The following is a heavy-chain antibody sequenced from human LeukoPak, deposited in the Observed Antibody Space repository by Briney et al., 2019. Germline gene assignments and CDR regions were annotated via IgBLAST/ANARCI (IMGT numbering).Heavy chain of an antibody. CDR2: IYYSGST. Sequence: SETLSLTCTVSGGSISSSSYYWGWIRQPPGKGLEWIGSIYYSGSTYYNPSLKSRVTISVDTSKNQFSLKLSSVTAADTAVYYCARGFVCSSTSCFDYFDYWGQGTLVTVSS. CDR1: GGSISSSSYY. D-gene: IGHD2-2*01. J-gene: IGHJ4*02. CDR3: ARGFVCSSTSCFDYFDY. V-gene: IGHV4-39*01.